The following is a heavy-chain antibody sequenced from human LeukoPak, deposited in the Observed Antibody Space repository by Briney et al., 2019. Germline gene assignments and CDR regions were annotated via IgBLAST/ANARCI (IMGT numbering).Heavy chain of an antibody. D-gene: IGHD1-7*01. Sequence: ASVKDSCKASGYTFTSYGISWVRQAPGQGLEWMGWISAYNGNTNYAQKLQGRVTMTTDTSTSTAYMELRSLRSDDTAVYYCARGGWNYPYYYYGMDVWGQGTTVTVSS. V-gene: IGHV1-18*01. CDR1: GYTFTSYG. CDR2: ISAYNGNT. CDR3: ARGGWNYPYYYYGMDV. J-gene: IGHJ6*02.